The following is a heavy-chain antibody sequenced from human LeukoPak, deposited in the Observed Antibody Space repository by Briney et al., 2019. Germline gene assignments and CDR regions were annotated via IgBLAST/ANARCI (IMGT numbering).Heavy chain of an antibody. CDR1: GFTFSSYA. V-gene: IGHV3-23*01. D-gene: IGHD3-9*01. Sequence: GGSLRLSCAVSGFTFSSYAMSRVRQASGKGLEWVSDISGGGDRTYYADSVKGRFTISRDNSMNTLYLQMNSLRAEDTAVYYCAKVGTYDIVTDYSPHLDYWGQGTLVTVSS. J-gene: IGHJ4*02. CDR3: AKVGTYDIVTDYSPHLDY. CDR2: ISGGGDRT.